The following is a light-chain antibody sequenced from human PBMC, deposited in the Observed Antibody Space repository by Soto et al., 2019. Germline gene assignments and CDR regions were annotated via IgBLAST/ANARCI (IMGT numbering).Light chain of an antibody. Sequence: PGERATLSCGASQSVSSRFLAWYQQKPGRAPRVLIYDASTRATGVPDRFSGSGSGTDFTLTISRLEPEDFAVYYCQQYGGSPVTFGQGTRLENK. CDR1: QSVSSRF. V-gene: IGKV3D-20*01. CDR3: QQYGGSPVT. J-gene: IGKJ5*01. CDR2: DAS.